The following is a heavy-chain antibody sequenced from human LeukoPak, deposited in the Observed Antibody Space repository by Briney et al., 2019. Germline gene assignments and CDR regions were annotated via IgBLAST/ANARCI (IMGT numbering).Heavy chain of an antibody. CDR3: ARVDLGVVITYYYGMDV. V-gene: IGHV1-69*01. J-gene: IGHJ6*02. D-gene: IGHD3-3*01. CDR2: IIPIFGTA. Sequence: SVKVSCEASGGTFSSYAISWVRQAPGQGLEWMGGIIPIFGTANYAQKFQGRVTITADESTSTAYMELSSLRSEDTAVYYCARVDLGVVITYYYGMDVRGQGTTVTVSS. CDR1: GGTFSSYA.